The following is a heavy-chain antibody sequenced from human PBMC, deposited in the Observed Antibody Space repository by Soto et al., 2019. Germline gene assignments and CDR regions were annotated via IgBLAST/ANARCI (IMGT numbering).Heavy chain of an antibody. CDR2: IYPGDSDT. CDR1: GYSFTNYW. J-gene: IGHJ4*02. V-gene: IGHV5-51*01. CDR3: ARRGSSSPSYNSDF. Sequence: GESLKISCKGSGYSFTNYWIGWVRQMPGRGLEWMGIIYPGDSDTRYSPSFEGQVTISADKSISTAYLQWSSLKDSDTAIYYCARRGSSSPSYNSDFWGQGTPVTVSS. D-gene: IGHD6-13*01.